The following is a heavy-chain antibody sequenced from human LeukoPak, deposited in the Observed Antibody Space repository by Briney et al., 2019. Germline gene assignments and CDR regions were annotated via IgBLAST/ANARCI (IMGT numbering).Heavy chain of an antibody. J-gene: IGHJ4*02. CDR1: GFTFSSYA. V-gene: IGHV3-23*01. D-gene: IGHD3-3*01. Sequence: QAGGSLRLSCAASGFTFSSYAMSWVRQAPGKGLEWVSAISGSGGSTHYADSVKGRFTISRDNSKNTLYLQMNSLRAEDTAVYYCANHVFWSGYYQKGRYYFDYWGQGTLVTVSS. CDR2: ISGSGGST. CDR3: ANHVFWSGYYQKGRYYFDY.